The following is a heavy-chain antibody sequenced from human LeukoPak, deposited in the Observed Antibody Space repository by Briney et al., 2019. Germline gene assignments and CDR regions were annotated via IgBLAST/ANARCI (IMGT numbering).Heavy chain of an antibody. D-gene: IGHD6-13*01. Sequence: GGSLRLSCAASGFTFSSYGMSWVRQAPGKGLEWVSAISGSGGSTYYADSVKGRFTISRDNSKNTLYLQMNSLRAEDTAVYYCAKAGSSSDAFDIWGQGTMVTVSS. CDR2: ISGSGGST. CDR3: AKAGSSSDAFDI. CDR1: GFTFSSYG. V-gene: IGHV3-23*01. J-gene: IGHJ3*02.